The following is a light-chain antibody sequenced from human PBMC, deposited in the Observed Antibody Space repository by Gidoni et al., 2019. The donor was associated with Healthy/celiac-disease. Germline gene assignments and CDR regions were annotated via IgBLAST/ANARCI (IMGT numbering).Light chain of an antibody. J-gene: IGKJ4*01. CDR1: QSVSSY. CDR2: DAS. V-gene: IGKV3-11*01. CDR3: QQRSNWPQLT. Sequence: ESVLTQSPATLSLSPGERATPSCKASQSVSSYLAWYQQKPGQDPRLLIYDASNSATGIPARFSGRGSGTDFPLTLSSLAPEYFAVYSCQQRSNWPQLTFGGGTHVEI.